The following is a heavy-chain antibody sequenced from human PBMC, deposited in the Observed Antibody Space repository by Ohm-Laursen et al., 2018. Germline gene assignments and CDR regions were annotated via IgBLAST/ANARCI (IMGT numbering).Heavy chain of an antibody. J-gene: IGHJ4*02. CDR3: ATGSGGTIGIFVY. CDR2: ISGSGGST. CDR1: GFTFSSYA. V-gene: IGHV3-23*01. D-gene: IGHD1-7*01. Sequence: SLRLSCAASGFTFSSYAMSWVRQAPGKGLEWVSAISGSGGSTYYADSVKGRFTISRDNSKNTLDLQMSSLRAEDTAVYFCATGSGGTIGIFVYWGQGTLVTVSS.